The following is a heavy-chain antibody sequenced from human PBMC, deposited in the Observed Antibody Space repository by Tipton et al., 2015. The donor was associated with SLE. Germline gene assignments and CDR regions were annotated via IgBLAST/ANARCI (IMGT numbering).Heavy chain of an antibody. D-gene: IGHD3-22*01. V-gene: IGHV4-59*12. CDR3: ARDENRYDTTGYHLLVHFDF. Sequence: TLSLTCTVSGGSISSYYWSWIRQRPGKGLEWIGYIYYDRASYYNPSLQSRMTISLDTSENQFSLMLRSVTAADTAVYYCARDENRYDTTGYHLLVHFDFWGQGTLVTVSS. CDR1: GGSISSYY. J-gene: IGHJ4*02. CDR2: IYYDRAS.